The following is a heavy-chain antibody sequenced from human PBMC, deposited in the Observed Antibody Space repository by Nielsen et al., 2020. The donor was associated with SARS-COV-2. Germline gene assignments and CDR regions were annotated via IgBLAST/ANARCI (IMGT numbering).Heavy chain of an antibody. J-gene: IGHJ4*02. CDR3: ARDFSGDFDY. CDR2: ISYDGSNK. D-gene: IGHD3-10*01. CDR1: GFTFSSYS. Sequence: GESLKISCAASGFTFSSYSMNWVRQAPGKGLEWVAVISYDGSNKYYADSVKGRFTISRDNSKNTLYLQMNSLRAEDTAVYYCARDFSGDFDYWGQGTLVTVSS. V-gene: IGHV3-30*03.